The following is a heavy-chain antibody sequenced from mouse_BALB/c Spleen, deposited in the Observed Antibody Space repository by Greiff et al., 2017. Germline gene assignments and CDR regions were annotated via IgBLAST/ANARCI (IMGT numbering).Heavy chain of an antibody. CDR2: IYPGNVNT. CDR3: ARSEYGPFAY. Sequence: QVQLQQSGPELVKPGASVRISCKASGYTFTSYYIHWVKQRPGQGLEWIGWIYPGNVNTKYNEKFKGKATLTADKSSSTAYMQLSSLTSEDSAVYFCARSEYGPFAYWGQGTLVTVSA. V-gene: IGHV1S56*01. J-gene: IGHJ3*01. D-gene: IGHD2-10*02. CDR1: GYTFTSYY.